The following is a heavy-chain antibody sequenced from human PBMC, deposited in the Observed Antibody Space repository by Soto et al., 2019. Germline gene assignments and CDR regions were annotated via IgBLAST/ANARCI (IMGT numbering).Heavy chain of an antibody. CDR1: VFTVSDSW. V-gene: IGHV3-7*01. CDR3: ASLGRHG. J-gene: IGHJ6*02. CDR2: INQDGSGK. Sequence: GPLRLCCAASVFTVSDSWMDWARQVPGKGPEWVANINQDGSGKNYVDSVKGRFTISRDNAKNSLYLQMNSLRAEDTAVYYCASLGRHGWGQGTTVTVSS. D-gene: IGHD3-16*01.